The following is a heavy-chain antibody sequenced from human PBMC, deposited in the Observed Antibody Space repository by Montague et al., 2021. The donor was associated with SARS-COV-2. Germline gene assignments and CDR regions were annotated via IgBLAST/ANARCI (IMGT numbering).Heavy chain of an antibody. Sequence: TLSLTCTVSGGSISSGGYYWSWIRQHPGKGLEWIGYIYYSGSTYYNPSLKSRVTISVDTSKNQFSLKLSSATAADTAVYYCALNYFRVRCWYGMDVWGQGTTVTVSS. V-gene: IGHV4-31*03. D-gene: IGHD3-10*01. CDR2: IYYSGST. J-gene: IGHJ6*02. CDR1: GGSISSGGYY. CDR3: ALNYFRVRCWYGMDV.